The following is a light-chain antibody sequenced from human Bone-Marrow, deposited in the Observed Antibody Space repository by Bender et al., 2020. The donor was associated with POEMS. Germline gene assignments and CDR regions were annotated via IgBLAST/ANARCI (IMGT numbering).Light chain of an antibody. CDR1: VLADKY. V-gene: IGLV3-25*03. J-gene: IGLJ3*02. CDR3: QSADSTGTHRV. CDR2: KDR. Sequence: SYVLTQPPSVSVAPGKTARITCSGDVLADKYVFWYQHKAGQAPLLVIYKDRERPSGISERFSASSSGTTVTLTISAVQEEDEADYFCQSADSTGTHRVFGGGTKLTV.